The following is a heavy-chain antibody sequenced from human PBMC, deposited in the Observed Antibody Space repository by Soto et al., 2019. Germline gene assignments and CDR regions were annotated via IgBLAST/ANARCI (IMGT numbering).Heavy chain of an antibody. V-gene: IGHV3-21*01. D-gene: IGHD6-13*01. CDR2: ISSNSAYI. J-gene: IGHJ5*02. CDR3: TRDASRDSSARGWFDP. CDR1: GFTFRSFT. Sequence: LSFAASGFTFRSFTMNWVRQAPGKGLEWVSTISSNSAYIYYTDALRGRFTISRDNAKNSLHLQMNSLRAEDTAVYYCTRDASRDSSARGWFDPWGPGTLVTVSS.